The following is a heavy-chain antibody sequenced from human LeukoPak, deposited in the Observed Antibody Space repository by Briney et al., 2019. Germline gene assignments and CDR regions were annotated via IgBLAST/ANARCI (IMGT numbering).Heavy chain of an antibody. CDR2: INQSGGT. D-gene: IGHD3-10*01. J-gene: IGHJ4*02. V-gene: IGHV4-34*01. CDR3: ARDGADVYGRAFDY. CDR1: GGSFSDYS. Sequence: PSETLSLTCAVYGGSFSDYSWTWIRQPPGKGLEWIGEINQSGGTNHNPSLMSRVIMSVDTSKNQFSLKLTSVTAADTAVYFCARDGADVYGRAFDYWGQGTLVSVSS.